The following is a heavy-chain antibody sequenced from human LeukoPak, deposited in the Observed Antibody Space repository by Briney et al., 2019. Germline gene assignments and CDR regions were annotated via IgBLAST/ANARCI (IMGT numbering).Heavy chain of an antibody. V-gene: IGHV4-34*01. Sequence: SETLSLTCAVYGGSFSGYYWTWIRQPPGKGLEWIGEINHSGSTSYNPSLKSRVTISVDTSKNQFSLKLSSVTAADTAVFYCARAGYYYDSSGYQVRVFDISREGTMVIVSS. D-gene: IGHD3-22*01. CDR1: GGSFSGYY. CDR3: ARAGYYYDSSGYQVRVFDI. J-gene: IGHJ3*02. CDR2: INHSGST.